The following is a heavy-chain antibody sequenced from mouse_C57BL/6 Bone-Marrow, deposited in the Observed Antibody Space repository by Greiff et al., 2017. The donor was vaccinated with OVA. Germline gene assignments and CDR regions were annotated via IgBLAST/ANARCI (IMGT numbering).Heavy chain of an antibody. Sequence: VQLQQSGAELARPGASVKLSCKASGYTFTSYGISWVKQRTGQGLEWIGEIYPRSGNTYYNEKFKGKATLTADKSSSTAYMELRSLTSEDSAVYFCARRIPANWDRTWFAYWGQGTLVTVSA. CDR1: GYTFTSYG. D-gene: IGHD4-1*01. CDR3: ARRIPANWDRTWFAY. V-gene: IGHV1-81*01. J-gene: IGHJ3*01. CDR2: IYPRSGNT.